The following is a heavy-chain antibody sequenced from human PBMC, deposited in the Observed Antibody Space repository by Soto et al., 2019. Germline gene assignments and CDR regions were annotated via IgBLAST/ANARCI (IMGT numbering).Heavy chain of an antibody. D-gene: IGHD3-16*01. CDR3: AGSIWGSYHFDY. Sequence: SETLSLTCTVSGGSISSDSHFWSWIRQTPGKRIERIGYIYYSGSTNYNTSLNSRVTISIDTSKNQISLTINSENAADSAINKCAGSIWGSYHFDYFGHLTLVAFSS. CDR1: GGSISSDSHF. J-gene: IGHJ4*01. V-gene: IGHV4-61*01. CDR2: IYYSGST.